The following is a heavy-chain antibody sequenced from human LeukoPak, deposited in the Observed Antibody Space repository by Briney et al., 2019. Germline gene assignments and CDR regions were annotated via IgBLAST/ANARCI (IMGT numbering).Heavy chain of an antibody. D-gene: IGHD1-1*01. V-gene: IGHV3-23*01. CDR3: AKDPNWEGGY. CDR1: GFSFGDSD. J-gene: IGHJ4*02. CDR2: INYLGHFT. Sequence: GGSLRLSCAASGFSFGDSDMNWFRQAPGVGPQWVANINYLGHFTSYADSVKGRFTIARDNSKNMLFLQMDGLRVEDTALYYCAKDPNWEGGYWGQGILVTVSS.